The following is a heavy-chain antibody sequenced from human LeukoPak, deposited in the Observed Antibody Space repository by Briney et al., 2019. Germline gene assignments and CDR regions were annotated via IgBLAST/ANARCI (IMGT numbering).Heavy chain of an antibody. CDR2: IYSSGST. Sequence: PSETLSLTCTVSGASITSFHWTWIRQPAGKGLEWIGLIYSSGSTIYNPSLQSRVAMSVDMTKNQLSLKLSSVTAADTAVYYCARDVELAAIGWFDPWGQGTLVTVSS. CDR3: ARDVELAAIGWFDP. CDR1: GASITSFH. J-gene: IGHJ5*02. V-gene: IGHV4-4*07. D-gene: IGHD2-2*01.